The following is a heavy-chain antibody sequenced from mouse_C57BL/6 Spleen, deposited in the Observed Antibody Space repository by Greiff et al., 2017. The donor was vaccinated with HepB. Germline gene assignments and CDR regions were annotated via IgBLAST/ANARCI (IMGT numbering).Heavy chain of an antibody. D-gene: IGHD2-5*01. V-gene: IGHV14-4*01. Sequence: DVKLQESGAELVRPGASVKLSCTASGFNIKDDYMHWVKQRPEQGLEWIGWIDPENGDTEYASKFQGKATITADTSSNTAYLQLSSLTSEDTAVYYCTTLHRGSNPRVYFDYWGQGTTLTVSS. CDR3: TTLHRGSNPRVYFDY. CDR1: GFNIKDDY. J-gene: IGHJ2*01. CDR2: IDPENGDT.